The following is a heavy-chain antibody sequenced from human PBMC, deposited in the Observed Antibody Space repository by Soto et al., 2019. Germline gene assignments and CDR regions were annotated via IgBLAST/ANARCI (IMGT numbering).Heavy chain of an antibody. CDR1: GFSFTSYW. CDR3: ASSSSSSAVNYYYYMDV. Sequence: GESLKISCKGSGFSFTSYWIGWVRQMPGKGLEWMGIIYPGDSDTRYSPSFQGQVTISADKSISTAYLQWSSLKASDTAMYYCASSSSSSAVNYYYYMDVWGKGTTVTVSS. D-gene: IGHD6-6*01. J-gene: IGHJ6*03. V-gene: IGHV5-51*01. CDR2: IYPGDSDT.